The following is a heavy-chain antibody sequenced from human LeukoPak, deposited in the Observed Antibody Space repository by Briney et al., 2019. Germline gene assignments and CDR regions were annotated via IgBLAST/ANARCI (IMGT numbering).Heavy chain of an antibody. CDR1: GGSISSYY. CDR2: IYYSGST. V-gene: IGHV4-59*01. D-gene: IGHD5-18*01. Sequence: SSETLSLTCTVSGGSISSYYWSWVRQPPGKGLEWIGYIYYSGSTNYNPSLKSRVTISVDTSKNQFSLKLSSVTAADTAVYYCARVDTALVTFDYWGRGTLLTVSS. CDR3: ARVDTALVTFDY. J-gene: IGHJ4*02.